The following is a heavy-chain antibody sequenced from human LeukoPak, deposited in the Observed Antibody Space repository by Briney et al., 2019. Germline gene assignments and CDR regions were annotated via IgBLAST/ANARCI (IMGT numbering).Heavy chain of an antibody. CDR2: IRSNGDTT. V-gene: IGHV3-23*01. J-gene: IGHJ4*02. Sequence: PGGSLRLSCAASGFTFRSIAMTWVRQAPGKGLEWVSSIRSNGDTTYNADSVKGRFTISRDKSKNTLFLQMNSLRAEDTAIYYCAKDSIYYYDSSGSYQDHWGQGILVTVSS. CDR3: AKDSIYYYDSSGSYQDH. D-gene: IGHD3-22*01. CDR1: GFTFRSIA.